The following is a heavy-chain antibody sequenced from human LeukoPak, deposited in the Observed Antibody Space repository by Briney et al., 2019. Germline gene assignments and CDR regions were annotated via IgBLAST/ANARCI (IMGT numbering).Heavy chain of an antibody. CDR3: TSGTVGTTEVY. D-gene: IGHD1-26*01. CDR1: EFSSSGYG. Sequence: GRSLRLSCATSEFSSSGYGMHWVRQAPGKGLEWVAVMWYDGSNKYYGDSVKGRFTISRDNSKNTLYLQMNSLKTEDTAVYYCTSGTVGTTEVYWGQGTLVTVSS. CDR2: MWYDGSNK. J-gene: IGHJ4*02. V-gene: IGHV3-33*01.